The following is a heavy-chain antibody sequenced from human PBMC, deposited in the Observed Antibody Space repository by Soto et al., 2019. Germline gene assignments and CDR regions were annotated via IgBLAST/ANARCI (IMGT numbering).Heavy chain of an antibody. CDR1: GFNFDNYY. Sequence: HPVGSLRLSCAASGFNFDNYYMAWVRQAPGKGLEWVANIKKDGSGSNYVDSLKGRFTISRDNAKNSPYLQMNNLRAEDSGVYFCARDTTGILDYWGPG. CDR3: ARDTTGILDY. D-gene: IGHD1-1*01. CDR2: IKKDGSGS. J-gene: IGHJ4*02. V-gene: IGHV3-7*01.